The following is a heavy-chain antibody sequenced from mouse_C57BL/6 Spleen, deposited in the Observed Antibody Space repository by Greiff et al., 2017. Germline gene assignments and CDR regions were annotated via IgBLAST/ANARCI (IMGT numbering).Heavy chain of an antibody. CDR3: ALDYDGYAMDY. D-gene: IGHD2-4*01. CDR1: GYTFTGYW. J-gene: IGHJ4*01. Sequence: VQLQQSGAELMKPGASVKLSCKATGYTFTGYWIEWVKQRPGHGLEWIGEILPGSGSTSYNEKFKGKATFTADTSSNTAYMQLSSLTTEDSAIYYCALDYDGYAMDYWGQGTSVTVSS. CDR2: ILPGSGST. V-gene: IGHV1-9*01.